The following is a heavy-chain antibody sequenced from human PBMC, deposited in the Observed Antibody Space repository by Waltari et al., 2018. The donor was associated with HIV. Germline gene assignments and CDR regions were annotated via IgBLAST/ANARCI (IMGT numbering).Heavy chain of an antibody. D-gene: IGHD3-16*01. CDR2: INSDGSST. CDR3: ASLYNYVWGSPPPFDY. V-gene: IGHV3-74*01. Sequence: EVQLVESGGGLVQPGGSLRLSCAASGFTFRSYWMHWVRQAPGKGLVWVSRINSDGSSTNYADSVKGRFTISRDNAKNRVYLQMNSLRAEDTALYYCASLYNYVWGSPPPFDYWGQGTLVTVSS. CDR1: GFTFRSYW. J-gene: IGHJ4*02.